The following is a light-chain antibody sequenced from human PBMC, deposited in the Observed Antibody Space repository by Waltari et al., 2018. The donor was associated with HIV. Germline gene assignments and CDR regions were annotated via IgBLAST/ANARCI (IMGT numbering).Light chain of an antibody. CDR2: EVN. Sequence: QSALTQPASVSGSPGQTITISCTATGSGVARFNLVSMYQQHPGKAPNVMIYEVNKRPSGVSNRFSGSKSGNTASLTISGLQAEDEAEYYCCSHAGSSIYFVFGTGTKVTVL. CDR3: CSHAGSSIYFV. V-gene: IGLV2-23*02. CDR1: GSGVARFNL. J-gene: IGLJ1*01.